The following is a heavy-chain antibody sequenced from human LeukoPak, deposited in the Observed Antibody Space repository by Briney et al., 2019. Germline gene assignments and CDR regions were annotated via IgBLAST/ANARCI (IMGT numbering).Heavy chain of an antibody. D-gene: IGHD4-23*01. CDR1: GGSISSGDYY. Sequence: SQTLTLTCTVSGGSISSGDYYWSWLRQPPGKGLEWIGYIYYSGSTYYNPSLKSRVAISVDTSKNQFSLKLSSVTAADTAVYYCASPAPPYGGNSDDYYYGMDVWGQGTTVTVSS. V-gene: IGHV4-30-4*01. CDR3: ASPAPPYGGNSDDYYYGMDV. J-gene: IGHJ6*02. CDR2: IYYSGST.